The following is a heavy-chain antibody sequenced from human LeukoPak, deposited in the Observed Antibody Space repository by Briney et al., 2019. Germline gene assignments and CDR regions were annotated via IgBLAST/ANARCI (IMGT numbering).Heavy chain of an antibody. J-gene: IGHJ4*02. Sequence: SETLSLTCTVSGGSISSYYWSWIRQSPGKGLEWIGYIYYSGSTNYNPSLKSRVTISVDTSKNQFSLKLSSVTAADTAVYYCARAGLYFDWLLAFDYWGQGTLVTVSS. V-gene: IGHV4-59*01. CDR1: GGSISSYY. CDR3: ARAGLYFDWLLAFDY. CDR2: IYYSGST. D-gene: IGHD3-9*01.